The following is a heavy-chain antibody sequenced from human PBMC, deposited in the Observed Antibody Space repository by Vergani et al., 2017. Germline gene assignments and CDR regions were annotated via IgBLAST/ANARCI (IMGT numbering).Heavy chain of an antibody. J-gene: IGHJ4*02. D-gene: IGHD3-22*01. CDR2: IIPIFGTT. V-gene: IGHV1-69*13. CDR1: GGTFSSNS. CDR3: ARSIGYYSYDFDF. Sequence: QGQLAQSGAEVKKPGSSVKVSCKASGGTFSSNSISWVRQAPGQGLEWMGRIIPIFGTTSYAQKFQGRVTILADESTSTAYMELSSLRSEDTAVDYCARSIGYYSYDFDFWGQGTLVTVSS.